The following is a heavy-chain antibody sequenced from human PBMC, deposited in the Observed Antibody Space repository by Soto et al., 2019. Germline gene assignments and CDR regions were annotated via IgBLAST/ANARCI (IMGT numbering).Heavy chain of an antibody. J-gene: IGHJ4*02. Sequence: EVQLVESGGGLVQPGGSLRLACAASGFSVSDNYMNWVRQATGKGLAWVSVIFSGGSTYYADSVKGRFTISRHNSENTLYLQMSSLRVEDTAVYYCKSRDYWGRGTLVTVSS. CDR1: GFSVSDNY. V-gene: IGHV3-53*04. CDR2: IFSGGST. CDR3: KSRDY.